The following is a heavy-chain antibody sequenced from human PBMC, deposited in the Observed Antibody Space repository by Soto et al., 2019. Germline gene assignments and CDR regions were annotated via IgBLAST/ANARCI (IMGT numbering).Heavy chain of an antibody. V-gene: IGHV1-69*13. J-gene: IGHJ5*02. Sequence: SVKVSCKASGGTFSSYAISWVRQAPGQGLEWMGGIIPIFGTANYAQKFQGRVTITADESTSTTYMELSSLRSEDTAVYYCARDTVTMVRGVIDSRKNWFDPWGKGTLVTVSS. CDR1: GGTFSSYA. D-gene: IGHD3-10*01. CDR3: ARDTVTMVRGVIDSRKNWFDP. CDR2: IIPIFGTA.